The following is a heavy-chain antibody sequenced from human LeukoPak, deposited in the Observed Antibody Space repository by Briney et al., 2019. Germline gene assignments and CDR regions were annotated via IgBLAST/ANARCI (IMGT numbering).Heavy chain of an antibody. CDR2: ISYDGSNK. J-gene: IGHJ4*02. CDR1: GFSFSTYG. D-gene: IGHD3-10*01. CDR3: ASGVVFPHY. Sequence: GGSLRLSCAASGFSFSTYGMHWVRQAPGKGLEWVAVISYDGSNKYYADSVKGRFTISRDNSKNTLYLQMNSLRAEDTAVYYCASGVVFPHYWRQGTLVTVSS. V-gene: IGHV3-30*06.